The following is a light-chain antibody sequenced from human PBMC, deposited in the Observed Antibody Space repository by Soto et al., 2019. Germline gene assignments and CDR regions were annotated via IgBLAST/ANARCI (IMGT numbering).Light chain of an antibody. J-gene: IGKJ1*01. CDR1: QSVGSL. V-gene: IGKV3-11*01. Sequence: DIVLTQSPCTLSLSPGERAILSCRASQSVGSLLAWYQHIPGQAPRLLIFDASYRAAGIAARFRGSGSGTDFTLTIDSLEPEDVAVYYCQQRTNWLWTFGPGTKVDIK. CDR2: DAS. CDR3: QQRTNWLWT.